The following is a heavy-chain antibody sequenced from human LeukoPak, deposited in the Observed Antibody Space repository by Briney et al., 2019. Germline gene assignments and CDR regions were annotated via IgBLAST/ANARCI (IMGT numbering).Heavy chain of an antibody. J-gene: IGHJ3*02. D-gene: IGHD6-13*01. CDR3: ARSNSWYPLDAFDI. CDR2: IYYSGST. V-gene: IGHV4-39*01. CDR1: GGSISSSSYY. Sequence: SETLSLTCTVSGGSISSSSYYWGWIRQPPGKGLEWIGSIYYSGSTYYNPSLKSRVTISVDTSKNQFSLKLSSVTAADTAVYYCARSNSWYPLDAFDIWGQGTMVTVSS.